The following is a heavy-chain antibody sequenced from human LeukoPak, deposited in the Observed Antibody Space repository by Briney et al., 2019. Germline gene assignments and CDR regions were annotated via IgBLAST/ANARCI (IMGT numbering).Heavy chain of an antibody. CDR1: GGSISSGGYY. CDR2: ISYSGST. CDR3: ARGSLDFDY. V-gene: IGHV4-31*03. Sequence: SQTLSPTCTVSGGSISSGGYYWNWIRQHPGKGLEWIGYISYSGSTHYNPSLKSRLTISVDTSKNQFSLKLSSVTAADTAVYYCARGSLDFDYWGQGTLVTVSS. J-gene: IGHJ4*02.